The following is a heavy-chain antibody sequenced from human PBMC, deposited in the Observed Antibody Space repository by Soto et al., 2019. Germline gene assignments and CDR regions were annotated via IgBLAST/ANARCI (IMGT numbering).Heavy chain of an antibody. CDR2: IYHSGST. D-gene: IGHD1-1*01. CDR1: GGSISSSNW. Sequence: PSETLSLTCAVSGGSISSSNWWSWVRQPAGKGLEWIGEIYHSGSTNYNPSLKSRVTISVDKSKNQFSLKLSSVTAADTAVYYCARLESTYYYYYYGMDVWGQGTTVTVSS. J-gene: IGHJ6*02. V-gene: IGHV4-4*02. CDR3: ARLESTYYYYYYGMDV.